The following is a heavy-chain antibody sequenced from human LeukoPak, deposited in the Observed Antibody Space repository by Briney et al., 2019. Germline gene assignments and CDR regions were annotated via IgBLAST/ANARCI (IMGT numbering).Heavy chain of an antibody. CDR1: GGSISSYY. CDR3: ARLRYSVYDALDY. CDR2: IYYSGST. Sequence: SETLSLTCTVSGGSISSYYWSWIPQPPGKGLEWIGYIYYSGSTNYNPSLKSRVTISVDTSKNQFSLKLSSVTAADTAVYYCARLRYSVYDALDYWGQGTLVTVSS. V-gene: IGHV4-59*08. D-gene: IGHD5/OR15-5a*01. J-gene: IGHJ4*02.